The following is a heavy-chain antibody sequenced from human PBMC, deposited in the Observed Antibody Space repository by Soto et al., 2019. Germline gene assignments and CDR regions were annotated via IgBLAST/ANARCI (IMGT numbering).Heavy chain of an antibody. D-gene: IGHD6-19*01. V-gene: IGHV3-23*01. CDR2: ISGSGGNT. CDR1: GFTFSSYA. J-gene: IGHJ4*02. Sequence: EVQLLESGGGLVQPGGSLRLSCAASGFTFSSYAMSWVRQAPGKGLEWVSAISGSGGNTYYADSVKGRFTISRDNSKNTLYLQMNSLRAEDTAVYYCAKGIGGIAVAGTTFDYWGQGTLVTVSS. CDR3: AKGIGGIAVAGTTFDY.